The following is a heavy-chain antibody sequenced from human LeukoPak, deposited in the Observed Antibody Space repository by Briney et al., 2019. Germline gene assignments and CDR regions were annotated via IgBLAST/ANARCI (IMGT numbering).Heavy chain of an antibody. CDR2: IIPIFGTA. J-gene: IGHJ4*02. CDR3: ARAGYYYDSSANHV. CDR1: GGTFSSYA. Sequence: GASVKVSCKASGGTFSSYAISWVRQAPGQGLEWMGRIIPIFGTANYAQKFQGRVTITTDESTSTAYMELSSLRSEDTAVYYCARAGYYYDSSANHVWGQGTLVTVSS. V-gene: IGHV1-69*05. D-gene: IGHD3-22*01.